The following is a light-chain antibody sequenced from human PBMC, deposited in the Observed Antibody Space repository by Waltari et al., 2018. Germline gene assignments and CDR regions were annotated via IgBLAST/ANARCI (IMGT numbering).Light chain of an antibody. CDR3: QQYNSYSRT. CDR1: QSISSW. CDR2: KAS. V-gene: IGKV1-5*03. Sequence: DIQMTQSPSTLSASVGARVHITCRASQSISSWLAWYQQKPGKAPKLLIYKASSLESGVSSRFSGSGSGTEFTLTISSLQPDDFATYYCQQYNSYSRTFGQGTKVEIK. J-gene: IGKJ1*01.